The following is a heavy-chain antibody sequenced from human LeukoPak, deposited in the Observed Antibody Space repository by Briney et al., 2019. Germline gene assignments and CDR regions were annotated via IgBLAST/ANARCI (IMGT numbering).Heavy chain of an antibody. D-gene: IGHD3-22*01. V-gene: IGHV3-53*01. J-gene: IGHJ4*02. CDR2: IYSGGST. CDR1: GFTVSSNY. CDR3: ARDSGSGYSLDY. Sequence: GGSLRLSCAASGFTVSSNYMGWVRQAPGKGLEWVSVIYSGGSTYYADSVKGRFTISRDNSKNTLYLQMNSLRAEDTAVYYCARDSGSGYSLDYWGQGTLVTVSS.